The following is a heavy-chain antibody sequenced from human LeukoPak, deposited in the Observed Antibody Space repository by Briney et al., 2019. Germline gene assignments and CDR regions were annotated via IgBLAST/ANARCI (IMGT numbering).Heavy chain of an antibody. Sequence: SVKVSCKSSGFSFSNSAVQWVRQARGQRLEWIGWIIVGSGTTNYAQSLQGRLSITRDMSTNTAYMELSSLRSEDTAVYYCAAERYGGISDCCNFEIWGQGTMVTVSS. D-gene: IGHD4-23*01. CDR1: GFSFSNSA. CDR3: AAERYGGISDCCNFEI. V-gene: IGHV1-58*01. CDR2: IIVGSGTT. J-gene: IGHJ3*02.